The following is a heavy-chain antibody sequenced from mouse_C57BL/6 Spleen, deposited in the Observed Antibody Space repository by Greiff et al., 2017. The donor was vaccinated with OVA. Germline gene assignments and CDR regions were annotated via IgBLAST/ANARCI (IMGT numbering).Heavy chain of an antibody. Sequence: EVKLMESEGGLVQPGSSMKLSCTASGFTFSDYYMAWVRQVPEKGLEWVANINYDGSSTYYLDSLKSRFIISRDNAKNILYLQMSSLKSEDTATYYCARGGSRYFDVWGTGTTVTVSS. J-gene: IGHJ1*03. CDR2: INYDGSST. CDR3: ARGGSRYFDV. V-gene: IGHV5-16*01. CDR1: GFTFSDYY.